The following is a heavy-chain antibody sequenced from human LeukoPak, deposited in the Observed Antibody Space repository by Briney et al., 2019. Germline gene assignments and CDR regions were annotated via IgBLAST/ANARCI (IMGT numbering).Heavy chain of an antibody. CDR3: AKDGTMVRGPFDY. Sequence: PGGSLRLSCAASGFTFSSYAMSWVRQAPGKGLEWVSAISGSGGSTYHADSVKGRFTISRDNSKNTLYLQMNSLRAEDTAVYYCAKDGTMVRGPFDYWGQGTLVTVSS. CDR2: ISGSGGST. J-gene: IGHJ4*02. CDR1: GFTFSSYA. D-gene: IGHD3-10*01. V-gene: IGHV3-23*01.